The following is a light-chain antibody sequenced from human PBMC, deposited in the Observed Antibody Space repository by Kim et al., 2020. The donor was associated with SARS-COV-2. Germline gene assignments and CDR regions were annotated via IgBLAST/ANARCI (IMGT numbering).Light chain of an antibody. CDR2: GAS. Sequence: PGERDTLPGRASQSVSSSYLAWYQQKPGQAPRLLSYGASSRATGIPDRFSGSGSGTDFTLTISRLEPEDFAVYYCQQYGSSPPMYTFGQGTKLEI. J-gene: IGKJ2*01. CDR1: QSVSSSY. V-gene: IGKV3-20*01. CDR3: QQYGSSPPMYT.